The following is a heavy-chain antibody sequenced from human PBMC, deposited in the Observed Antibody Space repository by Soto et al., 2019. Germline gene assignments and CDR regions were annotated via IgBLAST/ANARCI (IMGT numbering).Heavy chain of an antibody. CDR2: INHSGST. J-gene: IGHJ6*03. CDR1: GGSFSGYY. Sequence: SETLSLTCAVYGGSFSGYYWSWIRQPPGKGLEWIGEINHSGSTNYNPSLKSRVTISVDTSKSQFSLKLSSVTAADTAIYYCARGVSNYDFWSGYTHYYYYMDVWGKGTTVTFSS. CDR3: ARGVSNYDFWSGYTHYYYYMDV. D-gene: IGHD3-3*01. V-gene: IGHV4-34*01.